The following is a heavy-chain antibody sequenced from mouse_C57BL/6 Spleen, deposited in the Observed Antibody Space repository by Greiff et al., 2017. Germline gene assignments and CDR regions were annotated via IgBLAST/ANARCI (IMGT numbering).Heavy chain of an antibody. V-gene: IGHV5-16*01. D-gene: IGHD1-1*01. CDR1: GFTFSDYY. Sequence: DVKLVESEGGLVQPGSSMKLSCTASGFTFSDYYMAWVRQVPEKGLEWVANINYDGSSTYYLDSLKSRFIISRDNAKNILYLQMSSLKSEDTATYYCARDYGSSSFDVWGTGTTVTVSS. J-gene: IGHJ1*03. CDR3: ARDYGSSSFDV. CDR2: INYDGSST.